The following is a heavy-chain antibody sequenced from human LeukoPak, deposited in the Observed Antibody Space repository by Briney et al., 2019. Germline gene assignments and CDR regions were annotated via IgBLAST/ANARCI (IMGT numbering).Heavy chain of an antibody. CDR2: ISGSGGST. CDR1: GFTVSTDH. D-gene: IGHD6-19*01. V-gene: IGHV3-23*01. J-gene: IGHJ4*02. CDR3: AKDFATGYSSGWYVY. Sequence: GGSLRLSCAASGFTVSTDHMSWVRQAPGKGLEWVSAISGSGGSTYYADSVKGRFTISRDNSKNTLYLQMNSLRAEDTAVYYCAKDFATGYSSGWYVYWGQGTLVTVSS.